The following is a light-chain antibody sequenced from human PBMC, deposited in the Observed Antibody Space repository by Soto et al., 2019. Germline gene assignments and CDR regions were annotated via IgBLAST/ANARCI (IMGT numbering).Light chain of an antibody. J-gene: IGLJ2*01. Sequence: QSALTQPASVSGSPGQPITISCTGTSSDVGANNYVSWYQHHPGKAPKLLIYEVSNRPSGVSSRFSGSKSGNTASLTISGVRPEDEADYYCCSYTDIALDVVFGGGTKLTVL. CDR2: EVS. V-gene: IGLV2-14*01. CDR1: SSDVGANNY. CDR3: CSYTDIALDVV.